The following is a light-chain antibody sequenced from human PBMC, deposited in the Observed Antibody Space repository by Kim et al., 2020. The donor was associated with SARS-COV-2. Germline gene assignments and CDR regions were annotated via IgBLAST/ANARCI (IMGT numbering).Light chain of an antibody. V-gene: IGKV1-5*03. CDR3: QQYNSYLLT. Sequence: DIQMTQSPSTLSASVGDRVTITCRANQSISSWLAWYQQKPGKAPKLLIYKASSLESGVPSRFSGSGSGTEFTLTISSLQPDDFATYYCQQYNSYLLTFGGGTKVDIK. CDR1: QSISSW. J-gene: IGKJ4*01. CDR2: KAS.